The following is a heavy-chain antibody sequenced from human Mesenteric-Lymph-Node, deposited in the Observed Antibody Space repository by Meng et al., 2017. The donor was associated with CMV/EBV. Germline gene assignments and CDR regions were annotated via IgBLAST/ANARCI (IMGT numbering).Heavy chain of an antibody. CDR1: GFTFIEHY. V-gene: IGHV3-11*01. CDR2: IPTSGSTV. D-gene: IGHD2-15*01. Sequence: GGSLRLSCAASGFTFIEHYMIWIRQAPGEGLEWISYIPTSGSTVYYADSVKGRFTISRDNSRNTLYLQMNSLRAEDTAVYYCARDGSPFCSDAICSEPWFDPWGQGTQVTVSS. CDR3: ARDGSPFCSDAICSEPWFDP. J-gene: IGHJ5*02.